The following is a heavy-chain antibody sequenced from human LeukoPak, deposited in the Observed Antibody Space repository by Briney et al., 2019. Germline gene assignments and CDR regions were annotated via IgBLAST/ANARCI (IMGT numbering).Heavy chain of an antibody. V-gene: IGHV1-18*01. CDR2: ISAYNGNT. CDR1: GYTFTSYG. CDR3: ARDPGIAAAGTGWDY. D-gene: IGHD6-13*01. J-gene: IGHJ4*02. Sequence: ASVKVSCKASGYTFTSYGISWVRQAPGQGLEWMGWISAYNGNTNYAQKLQGRVTMTTDTSTSTAYMELRSLRSDDTAVYYCARDPGIAAAGTGWDYWGQGTLVTVSS.